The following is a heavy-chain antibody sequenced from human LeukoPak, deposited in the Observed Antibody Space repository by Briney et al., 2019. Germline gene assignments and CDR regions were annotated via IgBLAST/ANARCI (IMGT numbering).Heavy chain of an antibody. CDR2: IIPIFGTA. CDR1: GGTFSSYA. Sequence: SVKVSCKASGGTFSSYAISWVRQAPGQGLEWMGGIIPIFGTANYAQKFQGRVTITADESTSTAYMELSSLRSEDTALYYCARLRAIRGYSYPSYFDYWGQGTLVTVSS. CDR3: ARLRAIRGYSYPSYFDY. J-gene: IGHJ4*02. D-gene: IGHD5-18*01. V-gene: IGHV1-69*13.